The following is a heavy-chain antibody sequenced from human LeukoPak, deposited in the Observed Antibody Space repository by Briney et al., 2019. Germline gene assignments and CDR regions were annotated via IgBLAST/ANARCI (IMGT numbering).Heavy chain of an antibody. Sequence: GASVKVSCKASGYTFTSYDINWVRQATGQGLEWMGWMNPNSGNAGYAQKFQGRVTITRDTSASTAYMELSSLRSEDTAVYYCATCYEYSSSWFLFDYWGQGTLVTVSS. CDR1: GYTFTSYD. CDR2: MNPNSGNA. V-gene: IGHV1-8*03. CDR3: ATCYEYSSSWFLFDY. J-gene: IGHJ4*02. D-gene: IGHD6-13*01.